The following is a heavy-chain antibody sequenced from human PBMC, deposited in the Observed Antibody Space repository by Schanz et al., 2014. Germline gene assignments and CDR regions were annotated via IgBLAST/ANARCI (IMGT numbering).Heavy chain of an antibody. Sequence: QVQLVQSGAEVKKPGASVRVSCKASGYTFTKYAMNWVRQAPGQGLEWMGWINTNTGNPTYAQDFTGRFVFSLDTSVSTAYLQISSLKAEDTAVYYCASTDMIRGIISTFDYWGQGTLVTVSS. D-gene: IGHD3-10*01. V-gene: IGHV7-4-1*02. J-gene: IGHJ4*02. CDR2: INTNTGNP. CDR3: ASTDMIRGIISTFDY. CDR1: GYTFTKYA.